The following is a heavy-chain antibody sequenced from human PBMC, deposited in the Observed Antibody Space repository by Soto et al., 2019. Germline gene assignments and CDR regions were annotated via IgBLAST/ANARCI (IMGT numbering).Heavy chain of an antibody. J-gene: IGHJ6*02. D-gene: IGHD3-9*01. Sequence: QVQLVQSGGEVKKPGASAKVSCKASGNIFTSNGFSWVRQAPGQGLEWMGWISAYTGGANYPQKFQGRVTMTTDTSTSMAYMELRSLTSDDTAVYYCVRVPHNFNWAPYGVDVWGQGTTVTVS. CDR2: ISAYTGGA. CDR1: GNIFTSNG. V-gene: IGHV1-18*04. CDR3: VRVPHNFNWAPYGVDV.